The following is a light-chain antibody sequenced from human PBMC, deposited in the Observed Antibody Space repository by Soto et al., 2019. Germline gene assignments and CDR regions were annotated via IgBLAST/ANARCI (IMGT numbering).Light chain of an antibody. Sequence: QSVLTQPASVSGSPGQSITISCTGTSSDVGGYNYVSWYQQHPGKAPKLMIYEVSNRPSGVSNRFSGSKSGNTASLTISGLQAEDEADCYCSSYTSSSTLYVFGTGTRSPS. V-gene: IGLV2-14*01. CDR3: SSYTSSSTLYV. CDR1: SSDVGGYNY. J-gene: IGLJ1*01. CDR2: EVS.